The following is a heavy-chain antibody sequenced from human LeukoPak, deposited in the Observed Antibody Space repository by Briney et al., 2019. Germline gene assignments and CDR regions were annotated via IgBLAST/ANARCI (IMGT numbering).Heavy chain of an antibody. Sequence: SETLSLTCTVSGVSVSSGSYYWSWIRQPPGKGLEWIGYIYYSGSTNYNPSLKSRVTISVDTSKNQFSLKLSSVTAADTAVYYCASTPVLRYSPYYGMDVWGQGTTVTVSS. V-gene: IGHV4-61*01. J-gene: IGHJ6*02. CDR3: ASTPVLRYSPYYGMDV. CDR1: GVSVSSGSYY. CDR2: IYYSGST. D-gene: IGHD3-9*01.